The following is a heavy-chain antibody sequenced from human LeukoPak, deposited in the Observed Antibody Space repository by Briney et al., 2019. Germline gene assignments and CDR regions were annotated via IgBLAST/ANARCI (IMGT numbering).Heavy chain of an antibody. CDR2: IKEDGSEK. V-gene: IGHV3-7*01. CDR1: GFTLSSYW. CDR3: ARGPLITAACTS. J-gene: IGHJ4*02. D-gene: IGHD6-13*01. Sequence: TGGSLRLSCAASGFTLSSYWMSWVRQAPGKGLEWVANIKEDGSEKYYVDSVKGRFTISRDNAKTSLYLQMNSLRAEDTSVYYCARGPLITAACTSWGQGNLVTVSS.